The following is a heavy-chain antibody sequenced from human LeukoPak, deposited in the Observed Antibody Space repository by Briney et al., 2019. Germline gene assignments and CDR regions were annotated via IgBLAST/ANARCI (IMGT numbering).Heavy chain of an antibody. Sequence: WVANINQDGSAKYYVDSVKGRFTFSRDNAMNSLFLQMNSLRAEDTAVYYCARDVHGGAFDYWGQGTLVTVSS. CDR3: ARDVHGGAFDY. J-gene: IGHJ4*02. D-gene: IGHD4-23*01. V-gene: IGHV3-7*01. CDR2: INQDGSAK.